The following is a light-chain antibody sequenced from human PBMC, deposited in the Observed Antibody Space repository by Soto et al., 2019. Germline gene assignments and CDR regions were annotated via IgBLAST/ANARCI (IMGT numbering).Light chain of an antibody. CDR1: QSVGSDY. CDR3: QQFGSSPRT. Sequence: EIGLTQSPRTLSLSQGERATLSCRASQSVGSDYVAWYQHRPGQAPRLLFSGIFRRATGIPDRFSGSGSGTDFTLTINRLEPEDFAVYYCQQFGSSPRTFGQGTKVDI. CDR2: GIF. J-gene: IGKJ1*01. V-gene: IGKV3-20*01.